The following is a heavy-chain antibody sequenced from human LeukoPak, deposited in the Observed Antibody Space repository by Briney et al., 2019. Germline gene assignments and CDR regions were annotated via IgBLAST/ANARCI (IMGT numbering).Heavy chain of an antibody. D-gene: IGHD4-23*01. CDR1: GYTFTGYY. V-gene: IGHV1-2*02. CDR2: INPNSGGT. J-gene: IGHJ4*02. Sequence: ASVKVSCKASGYTFTGYYMHWVRQAPGQGLEWMGWINPNSGGTNYAQKFQGRVTMTRDTSTSTVYMELSSLRSEDTAAYYCASGGIGGNSDLGYWGQGTLVTVSS. CDR3: ASGGIGGNSDLGY.